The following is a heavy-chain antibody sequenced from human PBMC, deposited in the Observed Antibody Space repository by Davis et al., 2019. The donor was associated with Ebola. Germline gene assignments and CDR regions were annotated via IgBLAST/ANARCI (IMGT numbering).Heavy chain of an antibody. V-gene: IGHV3-64*04. Sequence: GESLKISCSVSGFMFSSYAMHWVRQAPGKGLQYVSGITNNGGSTYYADSVKGRFIISRDNSKNTLYLQMNSLRAEDTAVYYCAREARGYSSGCFDYWGQGTLVTVSS. CDR2: ITNNGGST. J-gene: IGHJ4*02. CDR3: AREARGYSSGCFDY. CDR1: GFMFSSYA. D-gene: IGHD6-19*01.